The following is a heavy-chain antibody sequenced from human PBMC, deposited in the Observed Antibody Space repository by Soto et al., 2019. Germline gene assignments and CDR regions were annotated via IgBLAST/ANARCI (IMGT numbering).Heavy chain of an antibody. CDR1: GYTFTSYG. CDR3: ARSPPPSGWYVRYYYYGMDV. CDR2: ISAYNGNT. D-gene: IGHD6-19*01. Sequence: ASVKVSCKASGYTFTSYGISWVRQAPGQGLEWMGWISAYNGNTNYAQKLQGRVTMTTDTSTSTAYMELRSLRSDDTAVYYCARSPPPSGWYVRYYYYGMDVWGQGTTVTVSS. J-gene: IGHJ6*02. V-gene: IGHV1-18*01.